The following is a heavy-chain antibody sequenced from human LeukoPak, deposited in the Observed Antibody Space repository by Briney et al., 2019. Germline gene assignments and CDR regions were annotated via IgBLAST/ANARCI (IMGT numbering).Heavy chain of an antibody. CDR3: AREGALELLPRDWFDP. V-gene: IGHV1-2*02. D-gene: IGHD1-26*01. J-gene: IGHJ5*02. Sequence: NSGGTNYAQKFQGRVTMTRDTYISTAYMELSRLRDDDTAVYYCAREGALELLPRDWFDPWGQGTLVTVSS. CDR2: NSGGT.